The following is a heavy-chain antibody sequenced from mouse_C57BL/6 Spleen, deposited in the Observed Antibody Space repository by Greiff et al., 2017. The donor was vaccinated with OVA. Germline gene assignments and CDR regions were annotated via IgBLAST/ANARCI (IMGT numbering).Heavy chain of an antibody. CDR2: INPSNGGT. CDR3: ARRAYDYDWYFDV. V-gene: IGHV1-53*01. D-gene: IGHD2-4*01. J-gene: IGHJ1*03. Sequence: VQLQQPGTELVKPGASVKLSCKASGYTFISYWMHWVKQRPGQGLEWIGNINPSNGGTNYNEKFKSKATLTVDKSSSTAYMQLSSLTSEDSAVYYCARRAYDYDWYFDVWGTGTTVTVSS. CDR1: GYTFISYW.